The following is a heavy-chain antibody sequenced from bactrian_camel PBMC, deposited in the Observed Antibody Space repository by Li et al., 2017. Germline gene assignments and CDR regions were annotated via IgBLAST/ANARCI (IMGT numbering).Heavy chain of an antibody. D-gene: IGHD1*01. CDR3: ATGRPLSPGYRAITPDDFGY. CDR1: GFTFSTYW. Sequence: LVESGGGLVQPGGSLTLSCSTSGFTFSTYWMYWVRQAPGKGLECVSTINENSDTTGYPDSVKGRFTISRDNSENTMWLHMSSLEPEDTAVYYCATGRPLSPGYRAITPDDFGYRGQGTQVTVS. J-gene: IGHJ6*01. CDR2: INENSDTT. V-gene: IGHV3S1*01.